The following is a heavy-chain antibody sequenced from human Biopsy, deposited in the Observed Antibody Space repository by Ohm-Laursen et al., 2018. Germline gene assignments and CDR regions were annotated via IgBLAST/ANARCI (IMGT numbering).Heavy chain of an antibody. CDR2: INHSGST. D-gene: IGHD6-19*01. Sequence: GTLSLTCAVYGGSFSGYYWSWIRQPPGKGLEWIGEINHSGSTNYNPSLKSRVTISVDTSKNQFSLKLSSVTAAGTAVYYCARGRLRAVARFDYWGQGTLVTVSS. V-gene: IGHV4-34*01. CDR3: ARGRLRAVARFDY. J-gene: IGHJ4*02. CDR1: GGSFSGYY.